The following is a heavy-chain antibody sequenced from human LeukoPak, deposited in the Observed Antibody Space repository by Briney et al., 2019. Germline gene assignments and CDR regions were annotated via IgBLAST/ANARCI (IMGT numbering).Heavy chain of an antibody. CDR1: GFTVSSNY. CDR2: IYSGGST. J-gene: IGHJ5*02. V-gene: IGHV3-66*02. Sequence: GGSLRLSCAASGFTVSSNYMSWVRQAPGKGLEWVSVIYSGGSTYYADSVKGRFTISRGNSKNTLYLQMNSLRAEGTAVYYYARGSRQTGFDPWGQGTLVTVSS. D-gene: IGHD6-6*01. CDR3: ARGSRQTGFDP.